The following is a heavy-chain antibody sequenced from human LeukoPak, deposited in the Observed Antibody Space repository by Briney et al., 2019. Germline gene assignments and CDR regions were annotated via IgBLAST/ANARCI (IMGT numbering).Heavy chain of an antibody. CDR1: GYTFTSYG. D-gene: IGHD1-26*01. Sequence: ASVKVSCKASGYTFTSYGISWVRQAPGQGLEWMGWISAYNGNTNYVQKLQGRVTMTTDTSTSTAYMELMSLRSDDTAVYYCARERSYGHLDYWGQGTLVTVSS. CDR2: ISAYNGNT. J-gene: IGHJ4*02. V-gene: IGHV1-18*01. CDR3: ARERSYGHLDY.